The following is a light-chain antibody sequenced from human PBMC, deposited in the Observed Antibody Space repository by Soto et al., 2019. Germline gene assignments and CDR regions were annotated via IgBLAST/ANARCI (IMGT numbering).Light chain of an antibody. J-gene: IGKJ1*01. CDR3: QNYNSYSEA. CDR2: KAS. Sequence: DIQMTQSPSTLSGSVGDRVTITCRASQTISSWLAWYQQKPGKAPKLLIYKASTLKSGVQSSFSGSGSGTEFTLTISSLQPDDFANYYCQNYNSYSEAFGQGTKVELK. V-gene: IGKV1-5*03. CDR1: QTISSW.